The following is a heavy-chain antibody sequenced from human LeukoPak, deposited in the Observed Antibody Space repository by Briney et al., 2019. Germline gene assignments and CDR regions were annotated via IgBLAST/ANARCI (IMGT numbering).Heavy chain of an antibody. Sequence: ASVKVSCKASGYTFTGYFMHWVRQAPGQGLEWMGWINPNSGGTNYTQKFQGRVTMTGDTSISTAYMDLSSLRSDDTAVYYCARETPHMGGDYVEDAYYYMDVWGKGTTVTVSS. J-gene: IGHJ6*03. CDR1: GYTFTGYF. V-gene: IGHV1-2*02. CDR2: INPNSGGT. CDR3: ARETPHMGGDYVEDAYYYMDV. D-gene: IGHD4-17*01.